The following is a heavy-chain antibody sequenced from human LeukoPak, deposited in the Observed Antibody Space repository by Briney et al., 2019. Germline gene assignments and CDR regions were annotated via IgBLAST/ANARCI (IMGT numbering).Heavy chain of an antibody. CDR1: GFTFSSYG. Sequence: GGSLRLSCAVSGFTFSSYGMTWVRQAPGKGLEWVSTISGNGDDTYYADSVEGRFTISRDNSKNTLYLQMNSLIAEDTAVYYCARTHYDILTGYYSLGSFDYWGQGTLVTVSS. V-gene: IGHV3-23*01. CDR2: ISGNGDDT. CDR3: ARTHYDILTGYYSLGSFDY. D-gene: IGHD3-9*01. J-gene: IGHJ4*02.